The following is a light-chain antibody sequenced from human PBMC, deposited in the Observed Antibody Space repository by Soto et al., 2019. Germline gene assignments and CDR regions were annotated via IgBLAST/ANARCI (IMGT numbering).Light chain of an antibody. V-gene: IGKV3-20*01. CDR1: QSVISTY. J-gene: IGKJ2*01. Sequence: PGERATLSCRASQSVISTYLAWYQQKPGQAPRLLIFGGSGRATGIPDRFSGSGSGTDFTLTISRLEPEDFAVYYCQLYGTSMYTFGQGTKLEIK. CDR2: GGS. CDR3: QLYGTSMYT.